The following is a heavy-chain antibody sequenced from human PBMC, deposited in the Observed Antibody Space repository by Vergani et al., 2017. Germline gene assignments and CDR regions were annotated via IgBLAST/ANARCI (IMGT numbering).Heavy chain of an antibody. CDR1: GFTFSSYA. J-gene: IGHJ6*02. CDR3: AEANARNSGYDYHYYYHAMDD. V-gene: IGHV3-23*01. Sequence: EVQLLESGGGLVQPGGSLRLSCAASGFTFSSYAMSWVRQAPGKGLEWVSAISGSGGSTYYAGSVKGRFTISRDSSKNTLYLQMNSLSAGDTAVYYCAEANARNSGYDYHYYYHAMDDWGQGTTVIVSS. CDR2: ISGSGGST. D-gene: IGHD5-12*01.